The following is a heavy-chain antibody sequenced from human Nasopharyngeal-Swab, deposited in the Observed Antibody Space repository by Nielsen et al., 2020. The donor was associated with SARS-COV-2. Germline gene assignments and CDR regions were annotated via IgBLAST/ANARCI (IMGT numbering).Heavy chain of an antibody. D-gene: IGHD6-19*01. CDR1: GYSISSGYY. Sequence: SETLSLTCTVSGYSISSGYYWGWIRQPPGKGLEWIGSIYHSGSTYYNPSLKSRVTISVDTSKNQFSLKLSSVTAADTAVYYCARGRIAVAGNYFDYWGQRTLVTVSS. CDR2: IYHSGST. J-gene: IGHJ4*02. CDR3: ARGRIAVAGNYFDY. V-gene: IGHV4-38-2*02.